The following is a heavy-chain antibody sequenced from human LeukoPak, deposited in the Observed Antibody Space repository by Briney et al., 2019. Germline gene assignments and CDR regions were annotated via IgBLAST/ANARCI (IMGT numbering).Heavy chain of an antibody. Sequence: PSETLSLTRTVSGGSISSGGYYWSWIRQHPGKGLEWIGYIYYSGSTYYNPFLKSRVTISVDTSKNQFSLKLSSVTAADTAVYYCASLTVTRDYFDYWGQGTLVTVSS. J-gene: IGHJ4*02. D-gene: IGHD4-17*01. CDR1: GGSISSGGYY. CDR3: ASLTVTRDYFDY. CDR2: IYYSGST. V-gene: IGHV4-31*03.